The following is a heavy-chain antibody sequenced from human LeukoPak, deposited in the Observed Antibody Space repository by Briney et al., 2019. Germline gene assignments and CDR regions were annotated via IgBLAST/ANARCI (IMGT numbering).Heavy chain of an antibody. Sequence: PGGSLRLSCAASGFTFSSYSMNWVRQAPGKGLEWVSYISSSSSTIYYADSVKGRFTISRDNAKNSLYLQMNSLRAEDTAVYYCARRQLVASEEAFNWFDPWGQGTLVTVSS. CDR3: ARRQLVASEEAFNWFDP. V-gene: IGHV3-48*04. J-gene: IGHJ5*02. CDR1: GFTFSSYS. CDR2: ISSSSSTI. D-gene: IGHD6-13*01.